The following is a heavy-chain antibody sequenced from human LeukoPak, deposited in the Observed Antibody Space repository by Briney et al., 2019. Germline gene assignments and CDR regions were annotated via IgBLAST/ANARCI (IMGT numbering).Heavy chain of an antibody. V-gene: IGHV3-48*02. CDR1: GFTFSNYN. D-gene: IGHD6-13*01. Sequence: PGGSLRLSCAASGFTFSNYNMDWVRQAPGRGLEWVSYISSSSSSTIYYADSVKGRFTISRDNAKNSLYLQMNSLRDEDTAVYYCARVPIAAAGTCFDYWGQGTLVTVSS. J-gene: IGHJ4*02. CDR2: ISSSSSSTI. CDR3: ARVPIAAAGTCFDY.